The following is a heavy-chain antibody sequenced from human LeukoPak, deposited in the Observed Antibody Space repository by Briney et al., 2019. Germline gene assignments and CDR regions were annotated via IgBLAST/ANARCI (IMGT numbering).Heavy chain of an antibody. CDR3: ARQAFSSTSWDYYYYMDV. CDR2: IYPGDSDT. D-gene: IGHD2-2*01. Sequence: GESLKISCKGSEYSFTSYWIGWVRQMPGKGLEWMGIIYPGDSDTRYGPSFQGQVTISADKSISTAYLQWSSLKASDTAMYYCARQAFSSTSWDYYYYMDVWGKGTTVTISS. CDR1: EYSFTSYW. J-gene: IGHJ6*03. V-gene: IGHV5-51*01.